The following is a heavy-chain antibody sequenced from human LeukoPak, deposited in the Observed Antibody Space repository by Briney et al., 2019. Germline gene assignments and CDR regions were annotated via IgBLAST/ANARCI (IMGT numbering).Heavy chain of an antibody. V-gene: IGHV3-48*03. CDR3: ARDLGSIAAPDY. J-gene: IGHJ4*02. CDR2: ISSSGSTI. Sequence: GGSLRLSCAASGFTFSSYDTNWVRQAPGKGLEWVSYISSSGSTIYYADSVKGRFTISRDNAKNSLYLQMNSLRVEDTAVYYCARDLGSIAAPDYWGQGTLVTVSS. CDR1: GFTFSSYD. D-gene: IGHD6-6*01.